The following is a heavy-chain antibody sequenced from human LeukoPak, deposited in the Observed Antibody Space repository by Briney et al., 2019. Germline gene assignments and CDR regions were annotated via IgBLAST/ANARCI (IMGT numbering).Heavy chain of an antibody. CDR2: ISKRGGST. CDR3: ANVKGGSGPFDD. V-gene: IGHV3-23*01. CDR1: GFTFDNYA. D-gene: IGHD6-19*01. J-gene: IGHJ4*02. Sequence: PGGSLRLSCAASGFTFDNYAMTWVRQAPGKGLEWVSSISKRGGSTYYADSVKGRFTISRDSSKNTLHLQMNTLRAEDTAVYYCANVKGGSGPFDDWGQGTLVTVSS.